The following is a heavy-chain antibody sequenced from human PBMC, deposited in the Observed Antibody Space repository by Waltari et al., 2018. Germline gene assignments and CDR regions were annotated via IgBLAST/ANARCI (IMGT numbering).Heavy chain of an antibody. CDR1: DYSISSGYY. V-gene: IGHV4-38-2*02. D-gene: IGHD2-21*01. Sequence: QVQLQESGPGLVKPSETLSLTCAVSDYSISSGYYWGWIRQPPGKGAGWIGNFYHGGGNCFYPSLNGRVTLSVNRFEHQCSLGLRSVTAADTAVYYCAGEVSCGGDCIGNRVDPWGQGTHVTVSS. CDR2: FYHGGGN. CDR3: AGEVSCGGDCIGNRVDP. J-gene: IGHJ5*02.